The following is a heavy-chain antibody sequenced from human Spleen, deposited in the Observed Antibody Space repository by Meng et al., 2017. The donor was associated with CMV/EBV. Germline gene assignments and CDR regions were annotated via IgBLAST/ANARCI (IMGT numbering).Heavy chain of an antibody. D-gene: IGHD1-26*01. Sequence: ASVKVSCKASGYTFTDHYFHWVRQAPGQGLEWMGWIYPNSGGTHYAQKFQGRLTVTTDTSISTGYMELSSLGSDDTAVYYCARAWRVGATIVYWGQGTLVTVSS. CDR1: GYTFTDHY. J-gene: IGHJ4*02. CDR2: IYPNSGGT. CDR3: ARAWRVGATIVY. V-gene: IGHV1-2*02.